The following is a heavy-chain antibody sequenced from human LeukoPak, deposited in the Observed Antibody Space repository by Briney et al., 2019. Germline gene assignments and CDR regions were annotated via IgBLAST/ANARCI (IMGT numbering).Heavy chain of an antibody. CDR3: AKDSENGVADY. D-gene: IGHD1-1*01. CDR1: GFTFSTYG. V-gene: IGHV3-33*06. Sequence: GGSLRLSCAASGFTFSTYGMHWVRQPPGKGLEWVAVIWSDGSNEYYADSVKGRFTISRDNSKNTLYLQMDSLRAEDTAVYYCAKDSENGVADYWGQGTLVTVSS. CDR2: IWSDGSNE. J-gene: IGHJ4*02.